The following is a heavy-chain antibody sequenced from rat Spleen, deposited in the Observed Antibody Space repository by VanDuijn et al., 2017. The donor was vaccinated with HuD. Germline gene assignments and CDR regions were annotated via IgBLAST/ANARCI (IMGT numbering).Heavy chain of an antibody. CDR3: ARRHYSGPLSVGFDY. D-gene: IGHD1-1*01. CDR2: ITNSGCRT. CDR1: GFTFKNYW. V-gene: IGHV5-31*01. Sequence: EVQLVESGGGLVQPGRSLKLSCVASGFTFKNYWMTWIRQAPGKGLEWVASITNSGCRTYYPDSVKGRFTVSRDNAKSTLYLQMDSLRSEDTATYYCARRHYSGPLSVGFDYWGQGVMVTVSS. J-gene: IGHJ2*01.